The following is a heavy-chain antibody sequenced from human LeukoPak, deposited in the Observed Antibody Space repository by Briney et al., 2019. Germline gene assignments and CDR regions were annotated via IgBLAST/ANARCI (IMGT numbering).Heavy chain of an antibody. V-gene: IGHV3-48*03. Sequence: GGSLRLSCAASGFTFSSYEMNWVRQAPGKGLEWVPYISSSGSTKYYVDSVKGRFTISRDNAKNSLYLQMNSLRAEDTAVYYCARDGDLAPDVPFDYWGQGTLVTVSS. CDR1: GFTFSSYE. D-gene: IGHD7-27*01. CDR3: ARDGDLAPDVPFDY. J-gene: IGHJ4*02. CDR2: ISSSGSTK.